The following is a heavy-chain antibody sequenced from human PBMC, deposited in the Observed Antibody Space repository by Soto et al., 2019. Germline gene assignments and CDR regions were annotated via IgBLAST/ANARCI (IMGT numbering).Heavy chain of an antibody. D-gene: IGHD1-26*01. CDR2: INPNDGGT. V-gene: IGHV1-2*02. CDR3: ARDTYSGTYVH. CDR1: GYTFTAYY. Sequence: ASVKVSCKASGYTFTAYYIHWLREAPGQGLEWMGWINPNDGGTNYAQNFHDRVTMTSDTSITTAYMKPSRLTSDDTAVYFCARDTYSGTYVHWGQGTLVTVSS. J-gene: IGHJ4*02.